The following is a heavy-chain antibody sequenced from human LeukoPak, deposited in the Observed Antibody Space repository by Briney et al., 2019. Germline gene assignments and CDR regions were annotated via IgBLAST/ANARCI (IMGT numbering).Heavy chain of an antibody. V-gene: IGHV4-61*02. D-gene: IGHD4-11*01. J-gene: IGHJ6*03. CDR1: GGSISSGSYY. Sequence: SETLSLTCTVSGGSISSGSYYWSWIRQPAGKGLEWIGRIYTSGSTYYNPSLKSRVTISVDTSKNQFSLKLSSVTAADTAVYYCARIITVYYMDVWGKGTTVTVSS. CDR2: IYTSGST. CDR3: ARIITVYYMDV.